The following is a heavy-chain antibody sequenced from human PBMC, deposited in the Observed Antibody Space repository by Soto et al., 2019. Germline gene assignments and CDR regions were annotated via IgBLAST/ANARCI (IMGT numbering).Heavy chain of an antibody. D-gene: IGHD5-12*01. V-gene: IGHV3-9*01. CDR3: AKGVYPGDSGYDSPYYYYMDV. J-gene: IGHJ6*03. CDR1: GFTFDDYA. Sequence: GGSLRLSCAASGFTFDDYAMHWVRQAPGKGLEWVSGISWNSGSIGYADSVKGRFTISRDNAKNSLYLQMNSLRAEDTALYYCAKGVYPGDSGYDSPYYYYMDVWGKGTTVTVSS. CDR2: ISWNSGSI.